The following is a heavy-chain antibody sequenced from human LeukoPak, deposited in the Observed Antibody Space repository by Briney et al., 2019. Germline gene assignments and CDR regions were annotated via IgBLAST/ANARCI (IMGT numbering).Heavy chain of an antibody. D-gene: IGHD6-13*01. J-gene: IGHJ4*02. CDR3: AKGHSSSWFPYFDY. V-gene: IGHV3-23*01. CDR1: GFSFNSYA. CDR2: ISGSGGST. Sequence: GGSLRLSCAASGFSFNSYAMSWVRQAPGRGLEWVSDISGSGGSTYYADSVKGRFTISRDNSRNTLFLQMDSLRAEDTAIYFCAKGHSSSWFPYFDYWGQGTLVAVSS.